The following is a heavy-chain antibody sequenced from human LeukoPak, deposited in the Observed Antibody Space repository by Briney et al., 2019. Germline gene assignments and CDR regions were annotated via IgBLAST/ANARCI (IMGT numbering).Heavy chain of an antibody. CDR3: AGSGWYYYYYGMDV. Sequence: TXXXTCTXSXXXXXSXYWSXIXQXPGXGXXWXXXIYYSGSTNYNPSLKSRFTISVDTSKNQFSLKLSSVTAADTAVYYCAGSGWYYYYYGMDVWGQGTTVTVSS. D-gene: IGHD6-19*01. V-gene: IGHV4-59*01. J-gene: IGHJ6*02. CDR1: XXXXXSXY. CDR2: IYYSGST.